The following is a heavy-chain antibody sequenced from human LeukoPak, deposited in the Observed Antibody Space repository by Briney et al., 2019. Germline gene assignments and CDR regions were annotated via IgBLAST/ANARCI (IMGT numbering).Heavy chain of an antibody. CDR1: GGTFSSYA. V-gene: IGHV1-69*10. CDR3: ARQRLGAVAGNAFDI. J-gene: IGHJ3*02. D-gene: IGHD6-19*01. CDR2: IIPILGTA. Sequence: GASVKVSCKASGGTFSSYAISWVRQAPGQGLEWMGGIIPILGTANYAQKFQGRVTITADKSTSTAYMELSSLRSEDTAVYYCARQRLGAVAGNAFDIWGQGTMVTVSS.